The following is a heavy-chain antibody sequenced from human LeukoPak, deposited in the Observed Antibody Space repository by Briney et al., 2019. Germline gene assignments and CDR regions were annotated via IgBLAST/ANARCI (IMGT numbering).Heavy chain of an antibody. Sequence: GGSLRLSCAASGFTFSSYAMSWVRQAPGKGLEWVSAISGSGGSTYYADSVKGRFTISRDNSKNTLYLQMNSLRAEDTAVYYCAKDPGSEGYYYGMDVWGQGTTVTASS. V-gene: IGHV3-23*01. CDR3: AKDPGSEGYYYGMDV. CDR2: ISGSGGST. J-gene: IGHJ6*02. D-gene: IGHD6-25*01. CDR1: GFTFSSYA.